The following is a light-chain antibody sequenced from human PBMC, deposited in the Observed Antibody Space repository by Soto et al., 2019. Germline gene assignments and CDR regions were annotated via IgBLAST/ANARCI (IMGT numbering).Light chain of an antibody. V-gene: IGKV4-1*01. CDR2: WAS. CDR1: QSVFYSPNNKNY. J-gene: IGKJ2*01. CDR3: QQYVDSPYT. Sequence: DIVMTQFPDSLAVSLGERATINYKSSQSVFYSPNNKNYLAWYQQKAGQPPKLLIYWASTRESGVPYRFSGTGSGTDFSLTISSLQAEDVAVYYCQQYVDSPYTFGQGTKLEIK.